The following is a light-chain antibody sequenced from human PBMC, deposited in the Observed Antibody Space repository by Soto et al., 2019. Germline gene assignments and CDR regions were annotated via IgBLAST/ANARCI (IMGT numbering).Light chain of an antibody. V-gene: IGKV3-15*01. CDR2: GAS. Sequence: EIVMTQSPATLSVSPGERATLSCRASQSVSSNLAWYQQKPGQAPGLLIYGASTKAPGLTARYSGSGSGTEFPRTISRRHSEDFAVYYCEQYNNWPPWPLGRGTKVQIK. CDR1: QSVSSN. J-gene: IGKJ1*01. CDR3: EQYNNWPPWP.